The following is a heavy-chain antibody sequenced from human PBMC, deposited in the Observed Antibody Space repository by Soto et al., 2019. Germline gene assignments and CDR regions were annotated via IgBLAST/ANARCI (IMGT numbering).Heavy chain of an antibody. CDR2: ISYDGSNK. Sequence: GGFLRLSCAASAFTFSSYAMHWFPQAPGKGLEWVAVISYDGSNKYYADSVKGRFTISRDNSKNTLYLQMNSLRAEDTSVYYCARAPYRSRWYPFLNWSDPWGYKILVTVS. D-gene: IGHD6-13*01. V-gene: IGHV3-30-3*01. CDR1: AFTFSSYA. J-gene: IGHJ5*02. CDR3: ARAPYRSRWYPFLNWSDP.